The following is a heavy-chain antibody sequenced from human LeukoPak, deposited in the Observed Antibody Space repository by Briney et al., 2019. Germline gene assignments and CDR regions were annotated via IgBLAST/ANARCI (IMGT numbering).Heavy chain of an antibody. Sequence: SETLSLTCTVSGGSISSYYWNWIRQPPGKGLEWIGYFYYSGNTRYNPSLKSRVTISVDTSKNQFSLNLSSVTAADAAVYYCARPIGSYSRGGAFAIWGQGTMVTVSS. J-gene: IGHJ3*02. CDR1: GGSISSYY. CDR3: ARPIGSYSRGGAFAI. V-gene: IGHV4-59*08. CDR2: FYYSGNT. D-gene: IGHD1-26*01.